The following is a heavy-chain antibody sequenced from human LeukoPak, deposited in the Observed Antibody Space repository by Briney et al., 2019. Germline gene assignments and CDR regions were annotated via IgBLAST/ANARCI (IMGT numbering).Heavy chain of an antibody. CDR1: GYTLTELS. CDR3: AGVLWFGPFDP. J-gene: IGHJ5*02. CDR2: FDPEDGET. D-gene: IGHD3-10*01. Sequence: EASVKVSCKVSGYTLTELSMHWVRQAPGKGLEWMGGFDPEDGETIYAQKFQGRVTMTRDTSISTAYMELSRLRSDDTAVYYCAGVLWFGPFDPWGQGTLVTVSS. V-gene: IGHV1-24*01.